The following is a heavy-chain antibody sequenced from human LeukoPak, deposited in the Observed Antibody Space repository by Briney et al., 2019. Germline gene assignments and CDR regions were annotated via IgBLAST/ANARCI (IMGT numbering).Heavy chain of an antibody. CDR3: AKAVGATNRFTFDY. J-gene: IGHJ4*02. Sequence: PGGSLRLSCAASGFTFDDYAMHWVRQAPGKGLEWVSGISWNSGSIGYADSVKGRFTISRDNAKNSLYLQMNSLRAEDTALYYCAKAVGATNRFTFDYWAQGTLVTVSS. D-gene: IGHD1-26*01. CDR2: ISWNSGSI. CDR1: GFTFDDYA. V-gene: IGHV3-9*01.